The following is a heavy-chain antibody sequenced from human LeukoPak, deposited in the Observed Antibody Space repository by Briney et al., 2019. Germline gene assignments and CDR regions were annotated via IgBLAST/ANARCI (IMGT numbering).Heavy chain of an antibody. CDR2: INHSGST. D-gene: IGHD3-22*01. Sequence: SETLSLTCAVYGGSFSGYYWSWIRQPPGKGLEWIGEINHSGSTNYNPSLKSRVTISVDTSKNQFSLKLSSVTAADTAVYYCARGLYYDKTGAFDIWGQGTMVTVSS. J-gene: IGHJ3*02. CDR1: GGSFSGYY. V-gene: IGHV4-34*01. CDR3: ARGLYYDKTGAFDI.